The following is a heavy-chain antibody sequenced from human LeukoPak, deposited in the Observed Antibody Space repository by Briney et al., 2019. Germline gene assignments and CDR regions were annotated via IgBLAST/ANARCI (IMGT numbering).Heavy chain of an antibody. V-gene: IGHV3-21*01. J-gene: IGHJ5*02. CDR3: ARDSSSWYMGGVNWFDP. CDR2: ISSSSSYI. Sequence: PGGSLRLSCAASGFTFSSYSMNWVRQAPGKGLEWVSPISSSSSYIYYADSVKGRFTISRDNAKNSLYLQMNSLRAEDTAVYYCARDSSSWYMGGVNWFDPWGQGTLVTVSS. CDR1: GFTFSSYS. D-gene: IGHD6-13*01.